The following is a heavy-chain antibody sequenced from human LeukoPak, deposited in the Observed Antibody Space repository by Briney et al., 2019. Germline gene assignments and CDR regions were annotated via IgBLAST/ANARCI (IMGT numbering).Heavy chain of an antibody. V-gene: IGHV4-59*08. D-gene: IGHD1-1*01. CDR1: GGSISSYY. Sequence: SETLSLTCTVSGGSISSYYWSWIRQPPGKGLEWIGYIYYSGSTNYIPSLKSRVTISVDTSKNQFSLKLSSVTAADTAVYYCARHKNAGMDVWGQGTTVTVSS. CDR3: ARHKNAGMDV. J-gene: IGHJ6*02. CDR2: IYYSGST.